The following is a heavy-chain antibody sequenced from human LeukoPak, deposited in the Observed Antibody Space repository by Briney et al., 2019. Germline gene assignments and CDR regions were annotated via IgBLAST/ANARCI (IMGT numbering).Heavy chain of an antibody. CDR3: ARGQNRSIAAAGTRVYYFDY. V-gene: IGHV4-34*01. J-gene: IGHJ4*02. D-gene: IGHD6-13*01. CDR1: GGSISSYY. Sequence: SETLSLTCTVSGGSISSYYWSWIRQPPGKGLEWIGEINHSGSTNYNPSLKSRVTISVDTSKNQFSLKLSSVTAADTAVYYCARGQNRSIAAAGTRVYYFDYWGQGTLVTVSS. CDR2: INHSGST.